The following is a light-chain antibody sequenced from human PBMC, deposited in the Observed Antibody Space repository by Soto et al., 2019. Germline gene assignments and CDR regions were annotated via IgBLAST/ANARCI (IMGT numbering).Light chain of an antibody. CDR3: SSYKTSSAVVV. Sequence: QSALTQPASVSGSPGQSITISCTGTSSDIGGYNYVSWYQQYPGKATKLMIIGVSDRPSGLSNRFSGSKSGTTASLTISGLQAEDEADYYCSSYKTSSAVVVFGGGTKLTVL. J-gene: IGLJ2*01. V-gene: IGLV2-14*01. CDR2: GVS. CDR1: SSDIGGYNY.